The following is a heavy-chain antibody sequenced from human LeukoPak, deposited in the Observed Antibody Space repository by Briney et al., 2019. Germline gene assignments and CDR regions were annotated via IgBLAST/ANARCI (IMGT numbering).Heavy chain of an antibody. D-gene: IGHD3-22*01. V-gene: IGHV3-33*06. CDR3: AKGYYDSSGYYYPGDAFDI. J-gene: IGHJ3*02. CDR2: IWYDGSNK. Sequence: GGSLRLSCAASGFTLSSYGMHWVRQAPGKGLEWVAVIWYDGSNKYYADSVKGRFTTSRDNSKNTLYLQMNSLRAEDTAVYYCAKGYYDSSGYYYPGDAFDIWGQGTMVTVSS. CDR1: GFTLSSYG.